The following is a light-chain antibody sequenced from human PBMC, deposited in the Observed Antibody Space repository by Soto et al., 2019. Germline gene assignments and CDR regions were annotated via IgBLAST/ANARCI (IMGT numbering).Light chain of an antibody. CDR1: QAMSTY. CDR3: QQLKSYPLT. Sequence: EIQLTQSPSFLSASIGDRVTISCRATQAMSTYLAWYQQKPGKAPKLLIYSASTLQSGVPSRFSGSGSGTWFTLTISSLQPEDFATYYCQQLKSYPLTFGGGTKVESK. J-gene: IGKJ4*01. CDR2: SAS. V-gene: IGKV1-9*01.